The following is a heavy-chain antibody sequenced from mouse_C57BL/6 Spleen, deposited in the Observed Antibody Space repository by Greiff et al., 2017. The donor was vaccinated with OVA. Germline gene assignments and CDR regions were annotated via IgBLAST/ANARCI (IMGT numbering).Heavy chain of an antibody. V-gene: IGHV5-6*02. CDR1: GFTFSSYG. D-gene: IGHD3-2*02. CDR2: ISSGGSYT. Sequence: EVKVEESGGDLVKPGGSLKLSCAASGFTFSSYGMSWVRQTPDKRLEWVATISSGGSYTYYPDSVKGRFTISRDNAKNTLDLQRSSLKAEDTAMYYCARHGDSSGYVWFAYWGQGTLVTVSA. CDR3: ARHGDSSGYVWFAY. J-gene: IGHJ3*01.